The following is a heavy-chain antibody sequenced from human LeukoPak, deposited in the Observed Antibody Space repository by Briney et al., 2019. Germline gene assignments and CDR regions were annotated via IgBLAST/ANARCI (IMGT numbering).Heavy chain of an antibody. CDR3: ARDRGDYGDYLEFDY. V-gene: IGHV1-2*02. Sequence: ASVKVSCKASGYTFTGYYMHWVRQAPGQGLEWMGWINPNSGGTNYAQKFQVRVTMTRDTSISTAYMELSRLRSDDTAVYYCARDRGDYGDYLEFDYWGQGTLVTVSS. J-gene: IGHJ4*02. D-gene: IGHD4-17*01. CDR1: GYTFTGYY. CDR2: INPNSGGT.